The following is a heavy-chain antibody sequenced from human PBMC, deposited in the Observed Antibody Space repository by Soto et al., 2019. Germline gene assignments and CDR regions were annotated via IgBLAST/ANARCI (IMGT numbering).Heavy chain of an antibody. D-gene: IGHD4-17*01. Sequence: PSETLSLTCTVSGGSISSSSYYWGWIRQPPGKGLEWIGSIYYSGSTYYNPSLKSRVTISVDTSKNQFSLKLSSVTAADTAVYYCATRDYGGIFDPWGQGTLVTVSS. CDR3: ATRDYGGIFDP. J-gene: IGHJ5*02. CDR2: IYYSGST. CDR1: GGSISSSSYY. V-gene: IGHV4-39*01.